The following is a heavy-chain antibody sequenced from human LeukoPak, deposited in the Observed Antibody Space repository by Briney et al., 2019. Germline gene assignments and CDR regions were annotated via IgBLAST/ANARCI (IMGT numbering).Heavy chain of an antibody. CDR3: ASEYSGYDDYFDY. J-gene: IGHJ4*02. Sequence: ASVKVSCKASGGTFSSYAISWVRQAPGQGLEWMGRIIPIFGTANYAQKFQGRVTITTDESTSTAYMELSSLRSEDTAVYYCASEYSGYDDYFDYWGQGTLATVSS. CDR2: IIPIFGTA. CDR1: GGTFSSYA. V-gene: IGHV1-69*05. D-gene: IGHD5-12*01.